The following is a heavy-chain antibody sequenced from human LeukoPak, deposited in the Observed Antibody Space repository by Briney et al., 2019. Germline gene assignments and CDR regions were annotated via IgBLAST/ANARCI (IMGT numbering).Heavy chain of an antibody. CDR3: ARAGDSGYDFVFDY. D-gene: IGHD5-12*01. J-gene: IGHJ4*02. V-gene: IGHV4-59*01. CDR2: IYYSGST. CDR1: GGSISNYY. Sequence: SETLSLTCTVSGGSISNYYWSWIRQPPGKGLEWIGYIYYSGSTNYNPSLKSRVTISVDTSKNQFSLKLSSVTAADTAVYYCARAGDSGYDFVFDYWGQGTLVTVSS.